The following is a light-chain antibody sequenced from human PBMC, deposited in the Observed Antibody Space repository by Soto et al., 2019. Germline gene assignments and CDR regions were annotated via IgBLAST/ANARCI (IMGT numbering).Light chain of an antibody. CDR1: QSVSSN. Sequence: EIVMTQSPATLSVSPGERATLSCRASQSVSSNLAWYQQKPGQAPRLLIYGASSRATGIPARFSGSGSGTECTLTISRLQSEDLAVYYCQQYNNWPRTFGQGNKVEIK. V-gene: IGKV3-15*01. CDR3: QQYNNWPRT. CDR2: GAS. J-gene: IGKJ1*01.